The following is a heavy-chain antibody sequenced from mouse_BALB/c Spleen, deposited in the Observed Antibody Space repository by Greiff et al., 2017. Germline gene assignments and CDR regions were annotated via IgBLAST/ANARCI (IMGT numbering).Heavy chain of an antibody. Sequence: EVKLEESGPGLVKPSQSLSLTCSVTGYSITSGYYWNWIRQFPGNKLEWMGYISYDGSNNYNPSLKNRISITRDTSKNQFFLKLNSVTTEDTATYYCARVGDGYPYFDYWGQGTTLTVSS. CDR2: ISYDGSN. D-gene: IGHD2-3*01. J-gene: IGHJ2*01. V-gene: IGHV3-6*02. CDR1: GYSITSGYY. CDR3: ARVGDGYPYFDY.